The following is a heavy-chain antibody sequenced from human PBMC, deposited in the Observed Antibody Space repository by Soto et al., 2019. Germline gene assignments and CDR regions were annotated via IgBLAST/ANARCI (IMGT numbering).Heavy chain of an antibody. J-gene: IGHJ6*03. CDR1: GGSFSGYY. CDR2: INHSGST. CDR3: ARNLRSPDSSSNLSGGPDYYYYMDV. V-gene: IGHV4-34*01. D-gene: IGHD6-6*01. Sequence: QVQLQQWGAGLLKPSETLSLTCAVYGGSFSGYYWSWIRQPPGKGLEWIGEINHSGSTNYNPSLKSRVTISVDTSKNQFSLRLSSVTAADTAVYYCARNLRSPDSSSNLSGGPDYYYYMDVWGKGTTVTVSS.